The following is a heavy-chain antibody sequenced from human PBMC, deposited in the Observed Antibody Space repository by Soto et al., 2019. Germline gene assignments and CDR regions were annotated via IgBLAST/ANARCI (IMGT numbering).Heavy chain of an antibody. V-gene: IGHV1-18*01. J-gene: IGHJ3*01. Sequence: QVQLVQSETKQEKPGASVKVSCEAFGYSFDSYAYSWVRQAPGQGLEWMGRIGSGDTKYAQKLQGRVTMTTDTATITAYMELCGVRSDDTALYCWARENDPYGFDLWGQGTMVTVSS. CDR3: ARENDPYGFDL. CDR1: GYSFDSYA. CDR2: IGSGDT.